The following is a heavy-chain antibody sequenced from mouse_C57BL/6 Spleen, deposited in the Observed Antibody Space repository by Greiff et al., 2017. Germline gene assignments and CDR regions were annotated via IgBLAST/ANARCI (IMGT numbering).Heavy chain of an antibody. J-gene: IGHJ2*01. V-gene: IGHV1-52*01. D-gene: IGHD2-3*01. CDR3: ARDDYLDY. Sequence: VQLQQPGAELVRPGSSVKLSCKASGYTFTSYWMHWVKQRPIQGLDWIGNIDPSDSETHYNQKFKDKATLTVDKSSSTAYMQLSSLTSEDSAVYYCARDDYLDYWGQGTTLTVSS. CDR2: IDPSDSET. CDR1: GYTFTSYW.